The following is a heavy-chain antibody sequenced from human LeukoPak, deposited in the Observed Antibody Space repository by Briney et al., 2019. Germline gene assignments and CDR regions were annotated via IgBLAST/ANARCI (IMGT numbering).Heavy chain of an antibody. CDR3: ARSKRGYSYGYRVLYFDY. CDR1: GGTFSSYA. V-gene: IGHV1-69*01. J-gene: IGHJ4*02. Sequence: SVKVSCKASGGTFSSYAISWVRQAPGQGLEWMGGIIPIFGTANYAQMFQGRVTITADESTSTAYMELSSLRSEDTAVYYCARSKRGYSYGYRVLYFDYWGQGTLVTVSS. CDR2: IIPIFGTA. D-gene: IGHD5-18*01.